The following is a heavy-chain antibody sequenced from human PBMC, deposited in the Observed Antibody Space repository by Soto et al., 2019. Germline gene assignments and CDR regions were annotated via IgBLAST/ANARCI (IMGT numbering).Heavy chain of an antibody. CDR1: GGSISSSSYY. CDR2: IYYSGST. D-gene: IGHD2-2*01. CDR3: ARTSSVVVLWGVRTDQSAEYFQH. V-gene: IGHV4-39*01. Sequence: QLQLQESGPGLVKPSETLSLTCTVSGGSISSSSYYWGWIRQPPGKGLEWIGSIYYSGSTYYNPSLKSRVTIAVDTSKHQCPLKLSSVTAADTAVYYCARTSSVVVLWGVRTDQSAEYFQHWGQGTLVTVSS. J-gene: IGHJ1*01.